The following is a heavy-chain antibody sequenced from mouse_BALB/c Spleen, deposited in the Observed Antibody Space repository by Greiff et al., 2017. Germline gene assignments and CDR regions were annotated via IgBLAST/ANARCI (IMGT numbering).Heavy chain of an antibody. V-gene: IGHV2-9*02. D-gene: IGHD6-1*01. J-gene: IGHJ4*01. CDR2: IWAGGST. CDR1: GFSLTSYG. CDR3: ARGSVMDY. Sequence: VKLVESGPGLVAPSQSLSITCTVSGFSLTSYGVHWVRQPPGKGLEWLGVIWAGGSTNYNSALMSRLSISKDNSTSQVFLRMHSLQTDDTATYSCARGSVMDYWGQGTSVTVSS.